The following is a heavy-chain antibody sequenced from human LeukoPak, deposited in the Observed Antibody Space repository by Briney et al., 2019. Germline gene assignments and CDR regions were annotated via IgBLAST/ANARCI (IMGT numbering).Heavy chain of an antibody. CDR3: ARGIITDYGDDLDY. J-gene: IGHJ4*02. CDR2: INHSGST. CDR1: GGSFSGYY. V-gene: IGHV4-34*01. D-gene: IGHD4-17*01. Sequence: KASETLSLTCAVYGGSFSGYYWSWIRQPPGKGLEWIGEINHSGSTNYNPSLKSRVTISVDTSKNQFSLKLSSVTAADTAVYYCARGIITDYGDDLDYWGQGTLVTVSS.